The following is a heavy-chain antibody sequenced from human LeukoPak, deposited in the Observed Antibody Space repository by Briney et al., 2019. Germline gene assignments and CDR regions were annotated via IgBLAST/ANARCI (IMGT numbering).Heavy chain of an antibody. D-gene: IGHD2-15*01. V-gene: IGHV4-39*01. Sequence: KASETLSPTCTVSGGSISSSSYYWGWIRQPPGKGLEWIGSIYYSGSTYYNPSLKSRVTISVDTSKNQLSLKLSSVTAADTAVYYCARDYSGPRRWFHPWGQGTLVTVSS. CDR1: GGSISSSSYY. CDR2: IYYSGST. CDR3: ARDYSGPRRWFHP. J-gene: IGHJ5*02.